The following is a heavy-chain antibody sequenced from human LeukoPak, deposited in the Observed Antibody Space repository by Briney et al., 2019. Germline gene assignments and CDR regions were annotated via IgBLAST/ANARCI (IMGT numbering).Heavy chain of an antibody. J-gene: IGHJ5*01. Sequence: GGSLRLSCAASGFTLSRYTMNWVRQPPGKGLEWVSSITSGSSYIYSGASVKGRFTISRVNANKSLYLQMNSLRAEDTAVYYCAREQVAVPGGDSWGQGPLVTVSS. D-gene: IGHD6-19*01. CDR1: GFTLSRYT. CDR3: AREQVAVPGGDS. CDR2: ITSGSSYI. V-gene: IGHV3-21*01.